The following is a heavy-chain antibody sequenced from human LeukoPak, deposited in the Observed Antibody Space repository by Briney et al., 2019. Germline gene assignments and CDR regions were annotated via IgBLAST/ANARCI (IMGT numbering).Heavy chain of an antibody. CDR2: AYYSGST. CDR3: AREIREDYGGNVWYFDY. CDR1: GGSISDFY. J-gene: IGHJ4*02. Sequence: PSETLSLTCTVSGGSISDFYWSWIRQSPGKGLEWIGYAYYSGSTNYNPSLKSRVTISVDVSKRQFSLKLTSMTAVDTAVYYCAREIREDYGGNVWYFDYWGQGTLVTVSS. D-gene: IGHD4-23*01. V-gene: IGHV4-59*12.